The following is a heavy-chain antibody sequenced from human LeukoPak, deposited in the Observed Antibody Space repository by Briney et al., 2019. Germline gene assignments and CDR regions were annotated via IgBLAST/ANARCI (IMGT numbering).Heavy chain of an antibody. CDR3: ARDQEQQLDNWFDP. J-gene: IGHJ5*02. D-gene: IGHD6-13*01. CDR2: IYYSGST. CDR1: GGSISSSSYY. Sequence: SETLSLTCTVSGGSISSSSYYWGWIRQPPGKGLEWIGSIYYSGSTYYNPSLKSRVTISVDTSKNQFSLKLGSVTAADTAVYYCARDQEQQLDNWFDPWGQGTLVTVSS. V-gene: IGHV4-39*07.